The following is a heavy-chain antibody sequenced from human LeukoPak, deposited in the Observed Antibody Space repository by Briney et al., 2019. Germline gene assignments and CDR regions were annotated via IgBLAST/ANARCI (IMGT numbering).Heavy chain of an antibody. D-gene: IGHD6-19*01. CDR3: ASSLFSSGRPPSFDY. J-gene: IGHJ4*02. CDR2: ISAYNGNT. V-gene: IGHV1-18*01. CDR1: GYTLTELS. Sequence: ASVKVSCKVSGYTLTELSMHWVRQAPGQGLEWMGWISAYNGNTNYAQKLQGRVTMTTDTSTSTAYMELRSLRSDDTAVYYCASSLFSSGRPPSFDYWGQGTLVTVSS.